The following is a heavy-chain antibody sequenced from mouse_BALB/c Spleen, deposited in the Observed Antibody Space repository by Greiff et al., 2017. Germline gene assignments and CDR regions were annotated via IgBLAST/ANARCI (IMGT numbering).Heavy chain of an antibody. J-gene: IGHJ4*01. D-gene: IGHD2-4*01. CDR2: ISSGGGST. CDR3: AREITTGAMDY. V-gene: IGHV5-12-1*01. Sequence: EVKLVESGGGLVKPGGSLKLSCAASGFAFSSYDMSWVRQTPEKRLEWVAYISSGGGSTYYPDTVKGRFTISRDNAKNTLYLQMSSLKSEDTAMYYCAREITTGAMDYWGQGTSVTVSS. CDR1: GFAFSSYD.